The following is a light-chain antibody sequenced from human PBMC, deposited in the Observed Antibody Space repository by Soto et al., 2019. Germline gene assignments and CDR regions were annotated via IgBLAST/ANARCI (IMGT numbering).Light chain of an antibody. CDR2: HAS. V-gene: IGKV1-33*01. J-gene: IGKJ5*01. Sequence: MTQSPLSLSVTPGEAASITCQASQNITNNLSWYQQKPGKAPNLLIYHASKLAKGVTSRFSGSGSGTDFSFIITSLQREDLATYYCQQYYGLPPLTFGQGTRLEIK. CDR3: QQYYGLPPLT. CDR1: QNITNN.